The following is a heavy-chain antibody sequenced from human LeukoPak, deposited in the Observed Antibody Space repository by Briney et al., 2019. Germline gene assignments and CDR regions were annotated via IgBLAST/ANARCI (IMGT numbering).Heavy chain of an antibody. D-gene: IGHD6-6*01. CDR3: ARDGAFIAARSTFDI. V-gene: IGHV4-4*02. Sequence: SGTLSLTCAVSGGSISSSNWWSWVRQPPGKGLEWIGEIYHSGSTNYNPSLKSRVTISVDKSKNQFSLKLSSVTAADTAVYYCARDGAFIAARSTFDIWGQGTMVTVSS. CDR2: IYHSGST. CDR1: GGSISSSNW. J-gene: IGHJ3*02.